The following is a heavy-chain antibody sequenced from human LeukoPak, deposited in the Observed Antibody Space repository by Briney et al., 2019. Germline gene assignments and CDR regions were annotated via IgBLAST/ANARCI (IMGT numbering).Heavy chain of an antibody. D-gene: IGHD4-17*01. CDR3: AKNDYGSLYSMDI. CDR1: GFTFSTYA. J-gene: IGHJ6*04. CDR2: ISGSGGST. V-gene: IGHV3-23*01. Sequence: LPGGSLRLSCAASGFTFSTYAMSWVRQAPGKGLEWVSGISGSGGSTYYADSVKGRFTISRDNSKNTLYLQMNSLRAENTAVYYCAKNDYGSLYSMDIWGKGTTVTVSS.